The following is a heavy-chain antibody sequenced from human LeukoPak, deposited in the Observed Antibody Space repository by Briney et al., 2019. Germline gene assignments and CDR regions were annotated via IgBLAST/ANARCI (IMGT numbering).Heavy chain of an antibody. V-gene: IGHV3-11*03. D-gene: IGHD3-16*01. CDR1: GFTFSDYY. J-gene: IGHJ1*01. CDR3: ARGGSRSFQH. Sequence: GGSLRLSCAASGFTFSDYYMSWIRQAPGKGLEWVSYISSSSSSTNYADSVKGRFTISRDNAKNSLYLQMDSLRDEDTAVYYCARGGSRSFQHWGQGTLVTVSS. CDR2: ISSSSSST.